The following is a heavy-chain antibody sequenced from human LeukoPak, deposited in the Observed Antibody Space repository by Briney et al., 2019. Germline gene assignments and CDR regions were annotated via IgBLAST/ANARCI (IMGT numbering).Heavy chain of an antibody. CDR2: INPNSGGT. Sequence: GASVKVSCKASGYTFTGYYMHWVRQAPGQGLEWMGWINPNSGGTNYAQKFQGRVTMTRDTSISTAYMEVSRLRSDDTAVYYCARSTDSRYFDWLLDFDYWGQGTLVTVSS. D-gene: IGHD3-9*01. J-gene: IGHJ4*02. CDR1: GYTFTGYY. CDR3: ARSTDSRYFDWLLDFDY. V-gene: IGHV1-2*02.